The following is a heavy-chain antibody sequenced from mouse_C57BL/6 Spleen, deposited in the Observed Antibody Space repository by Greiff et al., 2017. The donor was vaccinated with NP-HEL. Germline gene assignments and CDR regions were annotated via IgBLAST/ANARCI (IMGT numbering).Heavy chain of an antibody. J-gene: IGHJ2*01. Sequence: QVQLKESGAELARPGASVKLSCKASGYTFTSYGISWVKQRTGQGLEWIGEIYPRSGNTYYNEKFKGKATLTADKSSSTAYMELRSLTSEDSAVYFCARALIYYDYDGKSYFDYWGQGTTLTVSS. D-gene: IGHD2-4*01. V-gene: IGHV1-81*01. CDR3: ARALIYYDYDGKSYFDY. CDR2: IYPRSGNT. CDR1: GYTFTSYG.